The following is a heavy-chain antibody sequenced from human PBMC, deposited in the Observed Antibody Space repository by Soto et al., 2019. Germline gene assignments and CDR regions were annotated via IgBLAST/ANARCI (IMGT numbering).Heavy chain of an antibody. CDR3: AHRGDCSGGSCYPNYYFDY. J-gene: IGHJ4*02. Sequence: SGPTLVNPTQTLTLTCTFSGFSLSTSGVGVGWIRQPPGKALEWLALIYSDDDKRYSPSLKSRLTITKDTSKNQVVLTMTNMDPVDTATYYCAHRGDCSGGSCYPNYYFDYWGQGTLVTVSS. D-gene: IGHD2-15*01. V-gene: IGHV2-5*02. CDR1: GFSLSTSGVG. CDR2: IYSDDDK.